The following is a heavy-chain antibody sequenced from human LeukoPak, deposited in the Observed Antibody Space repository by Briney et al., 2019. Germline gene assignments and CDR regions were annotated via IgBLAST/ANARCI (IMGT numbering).Heavy chain of an antibody. J-gene: IGHJ4*02. Sequence: GGSLRLSCAVSGITLSNYGMSWVRQAPGKGLEWVAGISGSGGGTNYADSVKGRFTISRDRPKNTLFLQMNSLRAEDTAVYLCAKRGVVIRVILVGFHKEAYYFDSWGQGALVTVSS. V-gene: IGHV3-23*01. CDR2: ISGSGGGT. CDR1: GITLSNYG. D-gene: IGHD3-22*01. CDR3: AKRGVVIRVILVGFHKEAYYFDS.